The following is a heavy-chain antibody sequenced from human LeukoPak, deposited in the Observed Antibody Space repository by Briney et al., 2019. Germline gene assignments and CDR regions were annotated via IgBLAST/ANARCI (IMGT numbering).Heavy chain of an antibody. CDR3: ARETHYDSSGYFPDY. CDR1: GYTFTGYY. D-gene: IGHD3-22*01. J-gene: IGHJ4*02. CDR2: INPNSGGT. V-gene: IGHV1-2*02. Sequence: GASVKVSCKASGYTFTGYYMHWVRQAPGQGLEWMGWINPNSGGTNYAQKFQGRVTMTRDTSISTAYMELSRLRSDDTAVYYCARETHYDSSGYFPDYWGQGTLVTVSS.